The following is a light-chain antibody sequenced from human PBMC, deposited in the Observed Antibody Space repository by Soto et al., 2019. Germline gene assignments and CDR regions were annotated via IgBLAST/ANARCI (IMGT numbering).Light chain of an antibody. CDR1: QSLLYRDGKTY. V-gene: IGKV2D-29*01. J-gene: IGKJ4*01. CDR3: MQSIKDLS. Sequence: DIVMTQTPPSLSVTPGQSASISCKSSQSLLYRDGKTYVYWYLQKPGQAPQLLIHELSNRFSGVPERFSGSGSVTDFTLKISGVEAEDAGIYYCMQSIKDLSFGGGTKVEIK. CDR2: ELS.